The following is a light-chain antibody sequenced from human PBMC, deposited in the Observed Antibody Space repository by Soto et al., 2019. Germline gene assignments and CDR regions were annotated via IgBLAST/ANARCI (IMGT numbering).Light chain of an antibody. CDR3: HQRYSWPPT. CDR1: QSISTS. Sequence: EIVLTQSPATLSLSPGERVTLSCRASQSISTSLAWYQQRPGHAPRLLIYDTSTRATGIPARFSGSGSGTDFTLTISSLEPEDFAVYYCHQRYSWPPTFGGGTKVEIK. CDR2: DTS. J-gene: IGKJ4*01. V-gene: IGKV3-11*01.